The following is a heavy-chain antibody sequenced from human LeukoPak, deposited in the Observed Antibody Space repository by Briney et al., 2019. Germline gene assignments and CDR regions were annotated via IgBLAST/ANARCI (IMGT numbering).Heavy chain of an antibody. V-gene: IGHV3-23*01. CDR1: GFTFSTYA. CDR2: ISSSGGNT. J-gene: IGHJ6*02. D-gene: IGHD1-26*01. Sequence: GGSLRLSCEASGFTFSTYAMSWVRQAPGKGLEWVSSISSSGGNTYYADSVKGRFTISRDSSKNTLYLQMNSLRAEDTAVYYCAKDTRSYGRDVWGQGTTVTVSS. CDR3: AKDTRSYGRDV.